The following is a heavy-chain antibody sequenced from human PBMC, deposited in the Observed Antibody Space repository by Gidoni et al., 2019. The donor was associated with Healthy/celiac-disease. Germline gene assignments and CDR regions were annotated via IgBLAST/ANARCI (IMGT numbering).Heavy chain of an antibody. CDR1: GFTFSGSA. CDR3: TRDITGSNWFVP. Sequence: EVQLVESGGGLVQPGGSLTLSCAASGFTFSGSAMHWVSQASGKGLDGVGRIRSKANSYATAYAASVKGRFTISRDDSKKTAYMQMNSLKTEDTAVYYCTRDITGSNWFVPWGQGTLVTVSS. J-gene: IGHJ5*02. V-gene: IGHV3-73*01. CDR2: IRSKANSYAT. D-gene: IGHD1-20*01.